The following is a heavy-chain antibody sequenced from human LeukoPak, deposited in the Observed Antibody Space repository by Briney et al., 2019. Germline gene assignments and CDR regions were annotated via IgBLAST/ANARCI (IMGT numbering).Heavy chain of an antibody. CDR2: ISSSSSTI. J-gene: IGHJ6*03. CDR3: AREIEWEPGYYYYYYMDV. D-gene: IGHD1-26*01. CDR1: GFTFSGSW. V-gene: IGHV3-48*01. Sequence: PGGSLRLSCVASGFTFSGSWMTWIRQAPGKGLEWVSYISSSSSTIYYADSVKGRFTISRDNAKNSLYLQMNSLRAEDTAVYYCAREIEWEPGYYYYYYMDVWGKGTTVTVSS.